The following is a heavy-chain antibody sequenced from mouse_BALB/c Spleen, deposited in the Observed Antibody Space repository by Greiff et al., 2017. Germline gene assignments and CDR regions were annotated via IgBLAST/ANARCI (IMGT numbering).Heavy chain of an antibody. V-gene: IGHV1S81*02. J-gene: IGHJ3*01. CDR2: INPSNGGT. D-gene: IGHD2-4*01. CDR3: TRWATMITRGFAY. CDR1: GYTFTSYY. Sequence: QVQLQQPGAELVKPGASVKLSCKASGYTFTSYYMYWVKQRPGQGLEWIGGINPSNGGTNFNEKFKSKATLTVDKSSSTAYMQLSSLTSEDSAVYYCTRWATMITRGFAYWGQGTLVTVSA.